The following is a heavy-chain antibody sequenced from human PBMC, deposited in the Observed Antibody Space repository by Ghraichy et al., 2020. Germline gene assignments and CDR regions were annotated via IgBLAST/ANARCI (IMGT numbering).Heavy chain of an antibody. D-gene: IGHD3-3*01. CDR1: GFTFSNYA. Sequence: GESLRLSCSASGFTFSNYAMHWVRQAPGKGLEYVSAINNNGGTTYYADSVKGRFTISRDNSRNTLYLQMSSLRADDTAVYFCVKGLRRGLEWLLGLFDYWGQGTLVTVSS. J-gene: IGHJ4*02. CDR3: VKGLRRGLEWLLGLFDY. CDR2: INNNGGTT. V-gene: IGHV3-64D*09.